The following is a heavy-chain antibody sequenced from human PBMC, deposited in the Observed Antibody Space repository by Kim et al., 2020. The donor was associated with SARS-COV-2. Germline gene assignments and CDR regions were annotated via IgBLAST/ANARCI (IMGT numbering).Heavy chain of an antibody. Sequence: GGSLRLSCVASGFRFSTYAMSWVRQPPGKGLEWVSTISTSGADTYYADSVKGRFTISRDSSKNTLYLQMNSLRVEDTAVYYCATQYCAGSCYLADFDYWGQGTLVTVSS. V-gene: IGHV3-23*01. CDR2: ISTSGADT. J-gene: IGHJ4*02. CDR1: GFRFSTYA. CDR3: ATQYCAGSCYLADFDY. D-gene: IGHD2-15*01.